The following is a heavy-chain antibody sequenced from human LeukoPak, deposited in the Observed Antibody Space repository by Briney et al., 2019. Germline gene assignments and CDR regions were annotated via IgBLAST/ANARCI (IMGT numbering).Heavy chain of an antibody. J-gene: IGHJ4*02. CDR3: ARTQYYDSSGYYFYFDY. D-gene: IGHD3-22*01. CDR2: IIPIFGIA. CDR1: GGTFSSYA. V-gene: IGHV1-69*04. Sequence: ASVKVSCKASGGTFSSYAISWVRQAPGQGLEWMGRIIPIFGIANYAQKFQGRVTITADKSTSTAYVELSSLRSEDTAVYYCARTQYYDSSGYYFYFDYWGQGTLVTVSS.